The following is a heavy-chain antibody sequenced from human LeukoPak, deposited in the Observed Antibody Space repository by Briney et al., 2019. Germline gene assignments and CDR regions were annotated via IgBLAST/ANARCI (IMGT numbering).Heavy chain of an antibody. D-gene: IGHD3-22*01. Sequence: PGGSLRLSCAASGFTFDDYAMHWVRQAPGKGLEWVSGISWNSGSIGYADSVKGRFTISRDNAKNSLYLQMNSLRAEDTALYYCAKGINYDSRTGPYHDAFDIWGQGTMVTVSS. V-gene: IGHV3-9*01. CDR2: ISWNSGSI. CDR1: GFTFDDYA. CDR3: AKGINYDSRTGPYHDAFDI. J-gene: IGHJ3*02.